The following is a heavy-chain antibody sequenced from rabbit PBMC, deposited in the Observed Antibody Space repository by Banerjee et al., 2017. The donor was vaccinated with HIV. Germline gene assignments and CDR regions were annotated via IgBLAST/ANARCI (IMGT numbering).Heavy chain of an antibody. Sequence: QEQLEESGGDLVKPEGSLTLTCKTSGFSFSNKYVMCWVRQAPGKGLEWIACIGAGSSGSTYYASWAKGRFTISRTSSTTVALQMTSLTAADTATYFCARDLAGVIGWNFNLWGPGTLVTVS. CDR3: ARDLAGVIGWNFNL. CDR2: IGAGSSGST. J-gene: IGHJ4*01. V-gene: IGHV1S45*01. CDR1: GFSFSNKYV. D-gene: IGHD4-1*01.